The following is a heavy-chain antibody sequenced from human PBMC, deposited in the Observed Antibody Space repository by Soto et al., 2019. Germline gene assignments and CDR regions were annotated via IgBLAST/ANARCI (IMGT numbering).Heavy chain of an antibody. V-gene: IGHV3-53*01. J-gene: IGHJ3*02. D-gene: IGHD6-19*01. CDR1: GFTVSSNY. CDR3: AREASSGWSGGDDAFDI. Sequence: GGSLRLSCAASGFTVSSNYMSWVRQAPGKGLEWVSVIYSGGSTYYADSVKGRFTISRDNSKNTLYLQMNSLRAEDTAVYYCAREASSGWSGGDDAFDIWGQGTMVTVSS. CDR2: IYSGGST.